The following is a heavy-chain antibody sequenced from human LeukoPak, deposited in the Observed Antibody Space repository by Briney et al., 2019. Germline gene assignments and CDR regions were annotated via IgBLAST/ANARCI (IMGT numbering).Heavy chain of an antibody. D-gene: IGHD5-18*01. CDR3: AKGRRRGYAYGTIDS. J-gene: IGHJ4*02. CDR1: GFTFSSYH. V-gene: IGHV3-43*01. CDR2: ISLDGNNA. Sequence: GGSLRLSCEVSGFTFSSYHMNWVRQAPGKGLEWVSLISLDGNNAYYADSVRGRFTIPRDNSKNFLYLQMNSLTSEDTALYYCAKGRRRGYAYGTIDSWGQGTLVTVSS.